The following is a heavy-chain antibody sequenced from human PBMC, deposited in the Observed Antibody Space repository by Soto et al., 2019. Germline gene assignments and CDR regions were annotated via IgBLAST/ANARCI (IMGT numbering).Heavy chain of an antibody. V-gene: IGHV1-69*13. J-gene: IGHJ3*02. Sequence: SVKVSCKVSGGSFNTYGIGWVRQAPGQGLEWMGEIIPLLGTPNYAQRFQVRVTITADESTSTAYMELSSLRSEDTAVYYCARGRKRRGDRRFDAFDIWGQGTMVTVSS. CDR3: ARGRKRRGDRRFDAFDI. CDR2: IIPLLGTP. CDR1: GGSFNTYG. D-gene: IGHD2-21*02.